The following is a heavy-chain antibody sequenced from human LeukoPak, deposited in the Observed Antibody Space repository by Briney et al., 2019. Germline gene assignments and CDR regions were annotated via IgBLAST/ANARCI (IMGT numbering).Heavy chain of an antibody. D-gene: IGHD2-2*01. J-gene: IGHJ4*02. CDR1: GFTVSSNY. V-gene: IGHV3-53*01. Sequence: GGSLRLSCAASGFTVSSNYMSWVRQAPGKGLEWVSVIYSGGSTYYADSVKGRFTISRDNSKNTLYLQMNSLRAEDTAVYYCARDSVSSTPLAGYWGQGTLVTVSS. CDR3: ARDSVSSTPLAGY. CDR2: IYSGGST.